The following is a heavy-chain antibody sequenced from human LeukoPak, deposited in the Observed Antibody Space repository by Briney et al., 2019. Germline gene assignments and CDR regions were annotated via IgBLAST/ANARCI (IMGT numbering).Heavy chain of an antibody. CDR3: ARDLKLGFGEPREGFDP. V-gene: IGHV7-4-1*02. CDR2: INTNTGNP. Sequence: ASVKVSCKASGYTFTSYAMNWVRQAPGQGLEWMGWINTNTGNPTYAQGFTGRFVFSLDTSVSTAYLQISSLKAEDTAVYYCARDLKLGFGEPREGFDPWGQGTLVTVSS. D-gene: IGHD3-10*01. J-gene: IGHJ5*02. CDR1: GYTFTSYA.